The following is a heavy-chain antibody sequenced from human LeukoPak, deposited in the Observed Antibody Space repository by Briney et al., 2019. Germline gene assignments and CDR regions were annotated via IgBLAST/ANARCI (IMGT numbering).Heavy chain of an antibody. CDR2: INHSGST. J-gene: IGHJ5*02. CDR3: ARGRKWYSSRWRNWFDP. CDR1: GGSFSGYY. Sequence: SETLSLTCAVYGGSFSGYYWSWIRQPPGKGLEWIGEINHSGSTNYNPSLKSRVTISVDTSKNQFSLKLSSVTAADTAVYYCARGRKWYSSRWRNWFDPWGQGTLVTVSS. D-gene: IGHD6-19*01. V-gene: IGHV4-34*01.